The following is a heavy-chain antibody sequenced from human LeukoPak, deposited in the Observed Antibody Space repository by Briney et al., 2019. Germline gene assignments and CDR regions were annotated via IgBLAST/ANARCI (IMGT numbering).Heavy chain of an antibody. CDR2: IFPSGGEI. CDR3: ARGEPGMSTYYDYVWGSYRYTGLDY. J-gene: IGHJ4*02. CDR1: GFTFSTFA. Sequence: PGESLRLSCAASGFTFSTFAMIWVRQPPGKGLEWVSSIFPSGGEIHYADSVKGRFTISRDNAKNSLYLQMNSLRAEDTAVYYCARGEPGMSTYYDYVWGSYRYTGLDYWGQGTLVTVSS. D-gene: IGHD3-16*02. V-gene: IGHV3-21*01.